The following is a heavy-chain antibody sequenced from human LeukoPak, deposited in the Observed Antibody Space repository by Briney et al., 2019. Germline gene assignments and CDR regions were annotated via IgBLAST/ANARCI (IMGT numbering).Heavy chain of an antibody. D-gene: IGHD2-8*01. CDR2: ISSSGGTI. J-gene: IGHJ4*02. V-gene: IGHV3-48*03. CDR1: GFTFSSYE. CDR3: ARTHTSGVHFDY. Sequence: QAGGSLRLSCAASGFTFSSYEMNWVRQAPGKGLEWVSYISSSGGTIYYADSVKGRFTISRDNAKNSLYLQMNSLRAEDTAVYYCARTHTSGVHFDYWGQGTLVTVSS.